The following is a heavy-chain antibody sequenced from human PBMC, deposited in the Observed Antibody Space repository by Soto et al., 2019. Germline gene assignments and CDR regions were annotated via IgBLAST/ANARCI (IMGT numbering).Heavy chain of an antibody. J-gene: IGHJ6*02. D-gene: IGHD3-16*01. V-gene: IGHV1-69*13. CDR1: GGTFSSYA. Sequence: SVKVSCKASGGTFSSYAISWVRQAPGRGLEWMGGIIPIFGTANYAQKFQGRVTITADESTSTAYMELSSLRSEDTAVYYCAKDRYRGRYYYYYGMDVWGQGTTVTVSS. CDR3: AKDRYRGRYYYYYGMDV. CDR2: IIPIFGTA.